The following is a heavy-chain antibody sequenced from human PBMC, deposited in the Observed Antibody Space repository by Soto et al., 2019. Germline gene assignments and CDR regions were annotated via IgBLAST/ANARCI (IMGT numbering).Heavy chain of an antibody. J-gene: IGHJ5*02. D-gene: IGHD3-3*01. CDR1: GDTFTSYD. Sequence: ASVKVSCKASGDTFTSYDINWVRQATGQGLEWMGWMNPNSGNTGYAQKFQGRVTMTRNTSISTAYMELSSLRSEDTAVYYCAREIYDFWSGYYWFDPWGQGTLVTVSS. CDR3: AREIYDFWSGYYWFDP. CDR2: MNPNSGNT. V-gene: IGHV1-8*01.